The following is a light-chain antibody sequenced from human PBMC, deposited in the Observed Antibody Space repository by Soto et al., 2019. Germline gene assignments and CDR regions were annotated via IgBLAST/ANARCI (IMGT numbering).Light chain of an antibody. CDR3: QKYGSSPPYT. J-gene: IGKJ2*01. CDR2: GAS. Sequence: EIVLTQSPGTLSLSPGKRATLSCRASQSVSSSYLAWYQQKPGQAPRLLIYGASSRATGIPDRFSGSGSGTDFTLTISRLEPEDFAVYYCQKYGSSPPYTFGQGTKLKIK. V-gene: IGKV3-20*01. CDR1: QSVSSSY.